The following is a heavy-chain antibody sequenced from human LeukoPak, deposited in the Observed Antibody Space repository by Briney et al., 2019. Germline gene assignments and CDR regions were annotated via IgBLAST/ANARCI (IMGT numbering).Heavy chain of an antibody. CDR1: GFTFSSYG. CDR3: TRGDYYDTSGYYFLFDY. D-gene: IGHD3-22*01. J-gene: IGHJ4*02. Sequence: GGSLRLSCAASGFTFSSYGMSWVRQAPGKGLEWVGFIRSKAYGGTTEYAASVKGRFTISRDDSKSIAYLQMNSLKTEDTAVYYCTRGDYYDTSGYYFLFDYWGQGTLVTVSS. CDR2: IRSKAYGGTT. V-gene: IGHV3-49*04.